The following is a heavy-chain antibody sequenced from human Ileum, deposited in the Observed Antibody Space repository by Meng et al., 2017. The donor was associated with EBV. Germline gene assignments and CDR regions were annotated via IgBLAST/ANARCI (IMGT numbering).Heavy chain of an antibody. V-gene: IGHV4-30-4*01. D-gene: IGHD1-26*01. CDR3: AIYAVGGSGQGY. CDR1: GVSISSGVYH. CDR2: CSGGT. J-gene: IGHJ4*02. Sequence: QVQLQEAGPGLVKPSQTRSLTCAVSGVSISSGVYHWSWIRQPPGKGLEWIGCSGGTYYNPSLKSRLTISVDTSKNQFSLKLDSATAADTAVYYCAIYAVGGSGQGYWGQGTLVTVSS.